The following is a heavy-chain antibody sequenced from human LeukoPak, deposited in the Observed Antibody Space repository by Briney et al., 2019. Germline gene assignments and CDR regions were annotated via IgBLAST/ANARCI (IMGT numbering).Heavy chain of an antibody. Sequence: SETLSLTCTVSGGSISNYYWSWVRQPPGKGLEWIGYIYYSGSTYYNPSLKSRVTISVDTSKNQFSLKLSSVTAADTAVYYCARDLIVGATAFDIWGQGTMVTVSS. CDR3: ARDLIVGATAFDI. CDR1: GGSISNYY. J-gene: IGHJ3*02. D-gene: IGHD1-26*01. CDR2: IYYSGST. V-gene: IGHV4-59*12.